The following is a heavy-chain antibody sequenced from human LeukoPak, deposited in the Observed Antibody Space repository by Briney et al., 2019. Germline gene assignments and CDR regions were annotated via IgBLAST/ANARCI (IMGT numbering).Heavy chain of an antibody. Sequence: SETLSLTCAVYGGSFSGYYWSWIRQPPGKGLEWIGEINHSGSINYNPSLKSRVTISVDTSKNQFSLKLSSVTAADTAVYYCARGSFYCDSTGKNCQDYWGQGTLVTVSS. D-gene: IGHD3-22*01. CDR1: GGSFSGYY. CDR2: INHSGSI. V-gene: IGHV4-34*01. J-gene: IGHJ4*02. CDR3: ARGSFYCDSTGKNCQDY.